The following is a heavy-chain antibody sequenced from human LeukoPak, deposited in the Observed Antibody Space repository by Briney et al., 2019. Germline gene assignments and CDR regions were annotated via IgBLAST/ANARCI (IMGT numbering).Heavy chain of an antibody. J-gene: IGHJ4*02. CDR2: IGTGGDT. V-gene: IGHV3-47*02. Sequence: PGGSLRLSCAASGFAFSSYVLHWVRRAPGKGPEWVSAIGTGGDTYYADSVMGRFTISRDNAKKSLYLQMNSLIAEDMAVYYCARGPCITIFGVVIIPLDYWGQGTLVTVSS. D-gene: IGHD3-3*01. CDR1: GFAFSSYV. CDR3: ARGPCITIFGVVIIPLDY.